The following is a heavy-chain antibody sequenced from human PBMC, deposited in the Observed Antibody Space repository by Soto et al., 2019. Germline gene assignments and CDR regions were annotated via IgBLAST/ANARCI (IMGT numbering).Heavy chain of an antibody. J-gene: IGHJ4*02. Sequence: QVQLQESGPGLVKPSGTLSLTCAVSGGSISSSNWWSWVRQPPGKGLEWIEEIYHSGSTNYNPSLKSQVTISVDKSKNQFSLKLSSVTAADTSVYYCARFVLLGVVIIRPGYFDYWGQGTLVTVSS. CDR3: ARFVLLGVVIIRPGYFDY. CDR2: IYHSGST. V-gene: IGHV4-4*02. D-gene: IGHD3-3*01. CDR1: GGSISSSNW.